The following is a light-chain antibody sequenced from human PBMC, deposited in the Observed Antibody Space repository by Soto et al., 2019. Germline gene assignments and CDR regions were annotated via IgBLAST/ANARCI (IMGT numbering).Light chain of an antibody. CDR1: QSTSTY. V-gene: IGKV1-39*01. CDR3: QQNYNLPPWT. J-gene: IGKJ1*01. CDR2: AAS. Sequence: DIQMTQSPPSLSASVGDTITITCRASQSTSTYLDWYQVTPGKAPKVLIYAASTLQDGVPSRFSGSGSGTDFTLTINSLQPEDFATYYCQQNYNLPPWTFGQGTKVDSK.